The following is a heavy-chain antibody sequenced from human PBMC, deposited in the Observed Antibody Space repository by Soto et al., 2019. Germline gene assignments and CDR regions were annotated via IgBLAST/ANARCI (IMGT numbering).Heavy chain of an antibody. V-gene: IGHV4-59*05. CDR2: IYYSGST. Sequence: SETLSLTCTVSGGSISSYYWSWIRQPPGKGLEWIGSIYYSGSTYYNPSLKSRVTISVDTSKNQFSLKLSSVTAADTAVYYCARPGYCSGGSCYWYDYWGQGTLVTVSS. J-gene: IGHJ4*02. CDR3: ARPGYCSGGSCYWYDY. CDR1: GGSISSYY. D-gene: IGHD2-15*01.